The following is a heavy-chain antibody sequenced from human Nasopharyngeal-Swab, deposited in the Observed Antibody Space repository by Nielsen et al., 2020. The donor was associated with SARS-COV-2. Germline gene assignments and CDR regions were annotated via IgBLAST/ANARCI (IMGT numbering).Heavy chain of an antibody. V-gene: IGHV3-66*01. D-gene: IGHD2-15*01. CDR1: GFTVSSNY. CDR2: IYSGGST. Sequence: GGSLRLSCAASGFTVSSNYMSWVRQAPGKGLEWVSVIYSGGSTYYADSVKGRFTISRDNSKNTLYLQMNSLRAEDTAVYYCAREWEVVVAATLRFYLDYWGQGTLVTVSS. CDR3: AREWEVVVAATLRFYLDY. J-gene: IGHJ4*02.